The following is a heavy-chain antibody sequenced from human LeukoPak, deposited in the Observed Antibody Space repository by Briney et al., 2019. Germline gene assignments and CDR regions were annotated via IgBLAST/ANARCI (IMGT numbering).Heavy chain of an antibody. J-gene: IGHJ5*02. CDR3: ARGRVLLWFGVADWFDP. D-gene: IGHD3-10*01. CDR2: FTHSRST. V-gene: IGHV4-34*01. Sequence: SETLSLTCAVYGGSFSGYYWSWIRQPPGKGLEWIGEFTHSRSTNYNPSLESRVIISVDTSKTQFSLKLSSVTAADTAVYYCARGRVLLWFGVADWFDPWGQGTLVTVSS. CDR1: GGSFSGYY.